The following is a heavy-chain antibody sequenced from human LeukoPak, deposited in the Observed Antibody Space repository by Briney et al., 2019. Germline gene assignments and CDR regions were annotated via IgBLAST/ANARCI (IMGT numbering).Heavy chain of an antibody. J-gene: IGHJ3*02. V-gene: IGHV3-9*01. CDR3: ASGYCSGGSCYSRAFDI. D-gene: IGHD2-15*01. Sequence: QPGGSLRLSCAASGFTFDDYAMHWVRQAPGKGLEWVSGISWNSGSIGYADSVKGRFTISRDNAKNSLYLQMNSLRAEDTAVYYCASGYCSGGSCYSRAFDIWGQGTMVTVSS. CDR1: GFTFDDYA. CDR2: ISWNSGSI.